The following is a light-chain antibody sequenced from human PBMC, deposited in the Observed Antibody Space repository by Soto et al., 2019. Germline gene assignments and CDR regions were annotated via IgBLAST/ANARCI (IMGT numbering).Light chain of an antibody. V-gene: IGKV3-15*01. CDR3: QQYNSYSRA. CDR1: QSVSSN. J-gene: IGKJ1*01. CDR2: GAS. Sequence: EIVMTQSPATLSVSPGERATLSCRASQSVSSNLAWYQQKPGQAPSLLIYGASTRATGTPARFSGSGSGTEFTLTINSLQSEDFAAYYCQQYNSYSRAFGQGTKVDIK.